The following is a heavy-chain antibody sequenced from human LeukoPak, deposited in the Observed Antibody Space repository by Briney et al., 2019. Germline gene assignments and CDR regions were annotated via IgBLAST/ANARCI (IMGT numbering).Heavy chain of an antibody. J-gene: IGHJ4*02. CDR3: ARDRYGVRSGSCDY. V-gene: IGHV1-18*01. Sequence: ASVKVSCKASGYTFTSYGISWVRQAPGQGLEWMGWISGDNGDTNYAQKLQGRVTMTTDTSTSTAYMELRSLRYDNTAVYYCARDRYGVRSGSCDYWGQGTLVTVSS. CDR2: ISGDNGDT. CDR1: GYTFTSYG. D-gene: IGHD1-26*01.